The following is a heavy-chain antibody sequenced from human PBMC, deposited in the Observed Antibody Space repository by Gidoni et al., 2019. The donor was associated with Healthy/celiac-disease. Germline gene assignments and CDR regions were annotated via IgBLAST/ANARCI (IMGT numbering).Heavy chain of an antibody. D-gene: IGHD3-22*01. J-gene: IGHJ3*02. Sequence: QVQLQESGPGLVKPSQTLSLTCTVSGVSIISGGYYWSWHRQHPGKGLEWIGYIYYSGSTYYNPSLKSRVTISVDTSKNQFSLKLSSVTAADTAVYYCARFSYDSSGYWGDAFDIWGQGTMVTVSS. CDR3: ARFSYDSSGYWGDAFDI. CDR1: GVSIISGGYY. V-gene: IGHV4-31*03. CDR2: IYYSGST.